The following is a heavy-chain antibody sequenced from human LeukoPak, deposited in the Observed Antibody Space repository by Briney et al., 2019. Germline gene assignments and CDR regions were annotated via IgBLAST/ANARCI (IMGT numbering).Heavy chain of an antibody. CDR2: IYHSGST. D-gene: IGHD3-10*01. J-gene: IGHJ4*02. Sequence: SQTLSLTCAVSGGSISSGGYSWSWIRQPPGKGLEWIGYIYHSGSTYYNPSLKGRVTISVDRSKNQFSLKLSSVTAADTAVYYCARATKGSGLNYWGQGTLVTVSS. CDR1: GGSISSGGYS. V-gene: IGHV4-30-2*01. CDR3: ARATKGSGLNY.